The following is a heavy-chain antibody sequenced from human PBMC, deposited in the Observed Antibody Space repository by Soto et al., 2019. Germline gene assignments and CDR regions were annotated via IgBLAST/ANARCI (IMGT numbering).Heavy chain of an antibody. CDR2: ITSSGGST. D-gene: IGHD3-10*01. CDR1: GFTFSSYA. Sequence: EVQLLESGGGLVQPGGSLRLSCVAPGFTFSSYAMSWVRQAPGKGLEWISTITSSGGSTYYPDSVKGRFTISRDISKNTLYLQMNSLRAEDTALYYCAKHITSNQFDASDIWGQGTMVTVSS. CDR3: AKHITSNQFDASDI. V-gene: IGHV3-23*01. J-gene: IGHJ3*02.